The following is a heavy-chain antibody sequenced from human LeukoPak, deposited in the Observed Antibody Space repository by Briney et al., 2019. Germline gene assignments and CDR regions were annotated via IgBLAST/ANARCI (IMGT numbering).Heavy chain of an antibody. D-gene: IGHD1-26*01. CDR2: ISAYNGNT. CDR3: ARDFEWELPMVLDP. Sequence: GASVTVSCKGSDWTFTSYGSSWLRQAPGQGLEGMGWISAYNGNTNYAQKLQGRVTMTTATSTSTAYMELRSLRSDDTAVYYRARDFEWELPMVLDPCGQGTLVTVSS. J-gene: IGHJ5*02. CDR1: DWTFTSYG. V-gene: IGHV1-18*01.